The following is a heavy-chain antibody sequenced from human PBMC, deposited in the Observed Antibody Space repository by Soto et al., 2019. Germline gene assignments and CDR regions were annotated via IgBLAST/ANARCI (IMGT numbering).Heavy chain of an antibody. CDR1: GGTFSSYA. CDR2: SIPISGTA. J-gene: IGHJ6*02. V-gene: IGHV1-69*01. D-gene: IGHD2-2*01. CDR3: ARSQGSSTSLEIYYYYYYGMDV. Sequence: QVQLVQSGAEVKKPGSSVKVSCKASGGTFSSYAISWVRQAPGQGLEWMGGSIPISGTANYAQKFQGRVTITADESTSTAYMELSSLRSEDTAVYYCARSQGSSTSLEIYYYYYYGMDVWGQGTMVTVSS.